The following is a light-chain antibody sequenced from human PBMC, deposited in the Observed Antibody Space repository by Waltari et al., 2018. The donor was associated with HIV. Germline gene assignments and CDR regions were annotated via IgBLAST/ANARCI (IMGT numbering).Light chain of an antibody. Sequence: QSALTQPRSMSGSPGQSVTISCTGTSSDVGGYNYVSWYQQHPGKAPKLMIFDVNKRPSGVPDRFSGSKSGNTASLTFSGLQAEDEADYYCCSYADKYTWVFGGGTKLAVL. CDR1: SSDVGGYNY. CDR3: CSYADKYTWV. CDR2: DVN. V-gene: IGLV2-11*01. J-gene: IGLJ3*02.